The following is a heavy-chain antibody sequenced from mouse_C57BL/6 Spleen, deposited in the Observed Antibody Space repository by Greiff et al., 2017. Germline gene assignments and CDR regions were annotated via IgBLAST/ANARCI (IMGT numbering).Heavy chain of an antibody. CDR1: GYSFTGYY. CDR2: INPRTGGT. Sequence: VQLKQSGPELVKPGASVKISCKASGYSFTGYYMNWVKQSPEKSLEWIGEINPRTGGTTYNQKFKAKATLTVDKSSSTAYMQLKSLTSEDSAVYYCARSQKGYAMDYWGQGTSVTVSS. J-gene: IGHJ4*01. CDR3: ARSQKGYAMDY. D-gene: IGHD6-1*01. V-gene: IGHV1-42*01.